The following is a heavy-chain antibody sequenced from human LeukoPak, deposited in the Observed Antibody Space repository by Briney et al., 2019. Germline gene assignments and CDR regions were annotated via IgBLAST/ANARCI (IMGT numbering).Heavy chain of an antibody. CDR2: IHASGPT. J-gene: IGHJ4*02. CDR1: GGSISTYY. V-gene: IGHV4-4*09. CDR3: ARHDAGIAARPFDN. Sequence: PSETLSLTCTVSGGSISTYYWSWIRRPPGKGLEWIAYIHASGPTNYNPSLKSRITISVDTSKNQFSLKLSSVTPADTAVYYCARHDAGIAARPFDNWGQGTLVTVSS. D-gene: IGHD6-6*01.